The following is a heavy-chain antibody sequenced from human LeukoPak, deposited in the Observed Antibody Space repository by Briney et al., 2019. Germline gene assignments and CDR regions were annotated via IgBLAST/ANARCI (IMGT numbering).Heavy chain of an antibody. CDR3: ARARYYDFWSGYSSSHFDY. D-gene: IGHD3-3*01. Sequence: ASVKVSCKASGGTFSNDAISWVRQAPGQGLEWMGRIIPNLGMALYAQKFKGRVTITADKSPSTAYLELSSLTSEDTAVYFCARARYYDFWSGYSSSHFDYWGQGTLVTVSS. CDR1: GGTFSNDA. J-gene: IGHJ4*02. CDR2: IIPNLGMA. V-gene: IGHV1-69*04.